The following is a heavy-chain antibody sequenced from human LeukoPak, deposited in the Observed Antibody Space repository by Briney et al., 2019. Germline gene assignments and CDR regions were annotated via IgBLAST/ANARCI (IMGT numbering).Heavy chain of an antibody. V-gene: IGHV4-4*02. D-gene: IGHD3-10*01. CDR1: GGSISNTNW. J-gene: IGHJ4*02. Sequence: SETLSLTCGVSGGSISNTNWWTWVRQPPGKGLEWIGEVNLQGSTNYNPSLKSRVAISVDKSENHISLKLTSVTAADTAVYYCARGASYYFGSGMSYYFDYWGQGTLVTVSS. CDR3: ARGASYYFGSGMSYYFDY. CDR2: VNLQGST.